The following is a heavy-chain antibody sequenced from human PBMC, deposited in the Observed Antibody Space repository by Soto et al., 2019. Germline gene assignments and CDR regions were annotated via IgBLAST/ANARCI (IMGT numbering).Heavy chain of an antibody. Sequence: GGSLRLSCAASGFTFRSNALSWVRQAPGKGLELVSAISGSAGSTYYADSVKGRFTISRDNSKNTLYLQMNSLRSEDTAVYYCAKDLYSYGTGWFDLWGQGTLVTVSS. CDR2: ISGSAGST. CDR1: GFTFRSNA. D-gene: IGHD5-18*01. J-gene: IGHJ5*02. V-gene: IGHV3-23*01. CDR3: AKDLYSYGTGWFDL.